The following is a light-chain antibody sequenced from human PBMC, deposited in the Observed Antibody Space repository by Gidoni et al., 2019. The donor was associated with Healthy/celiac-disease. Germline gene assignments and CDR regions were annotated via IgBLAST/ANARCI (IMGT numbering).Light chain of an antibody. Sequence: EIVLTQSPGTLSLSPGERATLSCRARQSVSSSYLAWYQQKPGQAPRLLIYGASSRATGSPDRFSGSGSGTDFTVTISRLEPEDFAVYYCQQYGSSPAYTFXQXTKLEIK. CDR2: GAS. V-gene: IGKV3-20*01. CDR3: QQYGSSPAYT. CDR1: QSVSSSY. J-gene: IGKJ2*01.